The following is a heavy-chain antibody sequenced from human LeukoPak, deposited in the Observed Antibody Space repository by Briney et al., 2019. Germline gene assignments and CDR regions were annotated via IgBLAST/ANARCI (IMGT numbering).Heavy chain of an antibody. J-gene: IGHJ4*02. CDR2: ISGSGGST. V-gene: IGHV3-23*01. CDR3: AKAVSRYGDSSHFDY. CDR1: GFTFSSYA. Sequence: GGSLRLSCAASGFTFSSYAMSWVRQAPGKGLGWVSAISGSGGSTYYADSVKGRFTISRDNSKNTLYLQMNSLRAEDTAVYYCAKAVSRYGDSSHFDYWGQGTLVTVSS. D-gene: IGHD4-17*01.